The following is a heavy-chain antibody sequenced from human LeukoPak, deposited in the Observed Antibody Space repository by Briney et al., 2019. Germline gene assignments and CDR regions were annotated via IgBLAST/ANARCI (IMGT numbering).Heavy chain of an antibody. CDR3: AKGGPEASAGLSWFAP. J-gene: IGHJ5*02. D-gene: IGHD1-14*01. V-gene: IGHV4-30-2*02. CDR1: GGSISSGGYY. CDR2: IYHSGST. Sequence: SETLSLTCTVSGGSISSGGYYWSWIRQPPGKGLEWIGYIYHSGSTYYNPSLKSRVTISVDTSKNQFSLKLSSVTAADTAVYYCAKGGPEASAGLSWFAPWGQGTLVTVSS.